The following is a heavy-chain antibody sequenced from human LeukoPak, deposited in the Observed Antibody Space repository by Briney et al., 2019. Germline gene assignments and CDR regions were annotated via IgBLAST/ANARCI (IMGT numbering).Heavy chain of an antibody. CDR2: ISSSSSYI. D-gene: IGHD3-10*01. CDR1: GFTVSSNY. V-gene: IGHV3-21*01. J-gene: IGHJ4*02. Sequence: GGSLRLSCAASGFTVSSNYMSWVRQAPGKGLEWVSSISSSSSYIYYADSVKGRFTISRDNAKNSLYLQMNSLRAEDTAVYYCASLSYYGSGSYHLDYWGQGTLVTVSS. CDR3: ASLSYYGSGSYHLDY.